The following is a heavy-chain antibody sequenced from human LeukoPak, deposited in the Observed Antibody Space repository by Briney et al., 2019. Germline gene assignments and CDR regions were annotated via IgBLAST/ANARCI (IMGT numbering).Heavy chain of an antibody. CDR1: GGSFSGYY. CDR2: INHSGST. D-gene: IGHD2-15*01. V-gene: IGHV4-34*01. Sequence: PSETLSLTCAVYGGSFSGYYWSWIRQPPRKGLEWIGEINHSGSTNYNPSLKSRVTISVDTSKNQFSLKLSSVTAADTAVYYCAREDHSDGMDVWGQGTTVTVSS. CDR3: AREDHSDGMDV. J-gene: IGHJ6*02.